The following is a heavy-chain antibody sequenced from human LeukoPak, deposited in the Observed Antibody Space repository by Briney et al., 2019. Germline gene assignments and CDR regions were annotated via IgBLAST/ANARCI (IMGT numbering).Heavy chain of an antibody. Sequence: GGSLRLSCAASGFTVSSNYMSWVRQAPGKGLEWVSVIYSGGSTYYADSVKGRFTISRDNSKNTLYLQMNSLKTEDTAVYYCTTDRPPSGYLEDWGQGTLVTVSS. D-gene: IGHD3-3*01. CDR2: IYSGGST. CDR3: TTDRPPSGYLED. CDR1: GFTVSSNY. J-gene: IGHJ4*02. V-gene: IGHV3-53*01.